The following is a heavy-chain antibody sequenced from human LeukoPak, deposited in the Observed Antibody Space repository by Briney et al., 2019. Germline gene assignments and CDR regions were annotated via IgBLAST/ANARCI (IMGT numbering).Heavy chain of an antibody. V-gene: IGHV1-2*02. CDR1: GYTFTGYY. D-gene: IGHD3-9*01. J-gene: IGHJ4*02. CDR3: ARMTYYDILTGYPPDY. Sequence: ASVKVSCKASGYTFTGYYMHWVRQAPGQGLEWMGWINPNSGGTNYAQKFQGRVTMTRDTSISTAYMELSRLRSDDTAVYYCARMTYYDILTGYPPDYWGQGTLVTVSS. CDR2: INPNSGGT.